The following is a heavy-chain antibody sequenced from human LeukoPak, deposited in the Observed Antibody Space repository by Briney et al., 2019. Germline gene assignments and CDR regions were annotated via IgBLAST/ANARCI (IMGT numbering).Heavy chain of an antibody. CDR2: INPNSGGT. D-gene: IGHD4-17*01. CDR1: GYTFTGYY. CDR3: ARGDYGDYEWFDP. Sequence: ASVKVSCTASGYTFTGYYMHWVRQAPGQGHEWMGWINPNSGGTNYAQKFQGRVTMTRDTSISTAYMELSRLRSDDTAVYYCARGDYGDYEWFDPWGQGTLVTVSS. V-gene: IGHV1-2*02. J-gene: IGHJ5*02.